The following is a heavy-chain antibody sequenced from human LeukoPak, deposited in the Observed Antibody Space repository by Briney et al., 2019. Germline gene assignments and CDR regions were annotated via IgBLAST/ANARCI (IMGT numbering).Heavy chain of an antibody. CDR3: ATYRQVLLPFES. D-gene: IGHD2-8*02. V-gene: IGHV3-23*01. J-gene: IGHJ4*02. Sequence: GGSLRLSCAASGFTFSTFAMIWVRQPPGKGLEWVSSIFPSGGEIHYADSVRGRFTISRDNSKRTLCLQMNRLRAEDTAIYYCATYRQVLLPFESWGQGTLVTVSS. CDR1: GFTFSTFA. CDR2: IFPSGGEI.